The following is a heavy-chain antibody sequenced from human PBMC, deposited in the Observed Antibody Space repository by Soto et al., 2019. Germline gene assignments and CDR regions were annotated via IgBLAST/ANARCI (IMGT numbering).Heavy chain of an antibody. J-gene: IGHJ4*02. CDR3: ARGRGAAADYFAF. CDR1: GFTFSDYY. Sequence: PGGSLRLSCAVSGFTFSDYYMTWIRQAPGTGLEWVSYISSSTSHTNYADSVKGRFTISRDNAKNSLFLQMNSLRAEDTAVYYCARGRGAAADYFAFWGQGTLVTVSS. V-gene: IGHV3-11*05. D-gene: IGHD6-13*01. CDR2: ISSSTSHT.